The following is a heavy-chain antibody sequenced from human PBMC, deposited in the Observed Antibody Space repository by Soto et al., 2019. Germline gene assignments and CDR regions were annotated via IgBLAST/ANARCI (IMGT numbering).Heavy chain of an antibody. D-gene: IGHD2-2*03. CDR2: IIPIFGTA. J-gene: IGHJ3*02. Sequence: SVKVSCKASGGTFSSYAISWVRQAPGQGLEWMGGIIPIFGTANYAQKFQGRVTITADESTSTACMELSSLRSEDTAVYYCARPSDGYCSSTSCSDFDWLWGAFDIWGQGTMVTVSS. V-gene: IGHV1-69*13. CDR3: ARPSDGYCSSTSCSDFDWLWGAFDI. CDR1: GGTFSSYA.